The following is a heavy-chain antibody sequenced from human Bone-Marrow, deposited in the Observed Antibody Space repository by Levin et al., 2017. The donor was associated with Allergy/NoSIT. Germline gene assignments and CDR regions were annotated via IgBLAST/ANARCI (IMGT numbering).Heavy chain of an antibody. D-gene: IGHD3-3*01. CDR2: IYYSGST. V-gene: IGHV4-39*01. CDR1: GGSIRSSSYY. J-gene: IGHJ4*02. Sequence: SQTLSLTCTVSGGSIRSSSYYWGWIRQPPGKGLEWIGSIYYSGSTYYNPSLKSRVTISVDTSKNQFSLKLSSVTAADTAVYYCARPSYDLEYLTEPAKAHFDYWGQGTLVTVSS. CDR3: ARPSYDLEYLTEPAKAHFDY.